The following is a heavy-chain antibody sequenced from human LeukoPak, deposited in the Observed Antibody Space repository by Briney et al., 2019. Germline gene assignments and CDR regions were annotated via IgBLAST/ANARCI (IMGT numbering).Heavy chain of an antibody. V-gene: IGHV1-2*02. CDR1: GYTFTGYY. CDR3: ARYLETDKTGSYNYYYYGMDV. CDR2: INPISGGT. Sequence: GASVKVSCKASGYTFTGYYMHWVRQAPGQGLEWMGWINPISGGTNYAQKFQGRVTMTRDTSISTAYMELSRLRSDDTAVYYCARYLETDKTGSYNYYYYGMDVWGQGTTVTVSS. J-gene: IGHJ6*02. D-gene: IGHD3-10*01.